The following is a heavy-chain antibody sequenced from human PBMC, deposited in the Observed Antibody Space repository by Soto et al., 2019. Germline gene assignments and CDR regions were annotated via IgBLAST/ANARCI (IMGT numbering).Heavy chain of an antibody. Sequence: QVQLQESGPGLVKPSQTLSLTCTVSSGSISSGGYYWSWIRQHPGKGLEWIGYIYYSGITYYNPSLKSRVTISVDTSKNQFSRKLSSVTAADTAVYYGARWPQLEPRFDYCGQGTLVTVSS. CDR1: SGSISSGGYY. D-gene: IGHD1-1*01. J-gene: IGHJ4*02. CDR3: ARWPQLEPRFDY. V-gene: IGHV4-31*03. CDR2: IYYSGIT.